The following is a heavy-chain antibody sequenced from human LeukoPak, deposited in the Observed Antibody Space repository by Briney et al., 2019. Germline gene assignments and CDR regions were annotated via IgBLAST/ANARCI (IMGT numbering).Heavy chain of an antibody. CDR1: GFTFSSYG. D-gene: IGHD3-10*01. V-gene: IGHV3-30*18. J-gene: IGHJ5*02. CDR3: AKAYYYGSGTPFDP. Sequence: GRSLRLSCAASGFTFSSYGMHWVRQAPGKGLEWVAVISYDGSNKYYADSVKGRFTISRDNSKNTLYLQMSSLRAEDTAVYYCAKAYYYGSGTPFDPWGQGTLVTVSS. CDR2: ISYDGSNK.